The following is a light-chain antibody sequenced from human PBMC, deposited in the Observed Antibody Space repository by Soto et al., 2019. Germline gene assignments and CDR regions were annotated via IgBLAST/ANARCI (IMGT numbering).Light chain of an antibody. CDR2: DTY. Sequence: EIVMPQPPATLSVYPGERAALSCRASESVRSRLAWYQQIPGQALWLLIYDTYIRATGTPAMFSGSGSGTDFTLTISSLEPEDFAVYYCQHRRSWPPITFGQGTRLGIK. V-gene: IGKV3-11*01. J-gene: IGKJ5*01. CDR1: ESVRSR. CDR3: QHRRSWPPIT.